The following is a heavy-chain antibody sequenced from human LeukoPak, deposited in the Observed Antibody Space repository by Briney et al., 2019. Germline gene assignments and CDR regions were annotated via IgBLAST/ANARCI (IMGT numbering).Heavy chain of an antibody. Sequence: SETLSLTCTVSGGFISSSSYYWGWIRQPPGKGLEWIGSIYYSGSTYYNPSLKSRVTISVDTSKNQFSLKLSSVTAADTAVYYCARHVRPPTSYYYDSSGYTYFDYWGQGTLVTVSS. D-gene: IGHD3-22*01. J-gene: IGHJ4*02. CDR2: IYYSGST. CDR3: ARHVRPPTSYYYDSSGYTYFDY. V-gene: IGHV4-39*01. CDR1: GGFISSSSYY.